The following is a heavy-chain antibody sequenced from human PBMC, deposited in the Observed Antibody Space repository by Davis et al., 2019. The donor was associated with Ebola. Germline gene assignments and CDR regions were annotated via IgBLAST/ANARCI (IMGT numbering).Heavy chain of an antibody. CDR3: ATPTTAYYYDSSGYYLGAFDI. CDR1: GFTFSSYW. J-gene: IGHJ3*02. V-gene: IGHV3-74*01. D-gene: IGHD3-22*01. CDR2: INSDGSST. Sequence: GESLKISCAASGFTFSSYWMHWVRQAPGKGLVWVSRINSDGSSTSYADSVKGRFTISRDNSKNTLYLQMNSLRAEDTAVYYCATPTTAYYYDSSGYYLGAFDIWGQGTMVTVSS.